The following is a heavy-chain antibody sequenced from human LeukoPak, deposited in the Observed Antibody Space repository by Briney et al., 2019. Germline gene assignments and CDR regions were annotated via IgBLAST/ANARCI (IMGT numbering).Heavy chain of an antibody. CDR3: ARDSRSGSYGWFDP. CDR2: INHSGNT. CDR1: GGSFSGYY. Sequence: SETLSLTCAVYGGSFSGYYWSWIRQPPGKGLEWIGEINHSGNTNYNPSLKSRVTISVDTSKNQFSLKLSSVTAADTAVYYCARDSRSGSYGWFDPWGQGTLVTVSS. J-gene: IGHJ5*02. D-gene: IGHD1-26*01. V-gene: IGHV4-34*01.